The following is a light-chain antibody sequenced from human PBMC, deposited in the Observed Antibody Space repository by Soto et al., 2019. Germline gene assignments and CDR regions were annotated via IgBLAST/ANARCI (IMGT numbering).Light chain of an antibody. CDR2: DAS. CDR1: QSVSSY. J-gene: IGKJ2*01. Sequence: EIVVTQAPATLSLSPCERATLSCRASQSVSSYLAWYQQKPGQAPRLLLYDASNRATGIPARFSGSGSGTDFTLTISSLEPEDFAVYYCQQRSNWPPMYTFGQGTKVDIK. CDR3: QQRSNWPPMYT. V-gene: IGKV3-11*01.